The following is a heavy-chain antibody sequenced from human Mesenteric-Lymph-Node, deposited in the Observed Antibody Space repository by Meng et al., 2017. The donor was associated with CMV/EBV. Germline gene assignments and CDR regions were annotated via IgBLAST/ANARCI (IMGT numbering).Heavy chain of an antibody. D-gene: IGHD4/OR15-4a*01. CDR3: ARNSDGGNYRHLAY. Sequence: GSLRLSCTVSGGSVSSGSYYWGWIRQPPGEGLEWIGSVYHTGSTNYNPSLKSRVTISVDTSTNQFSLTLNSVTAADTAVYYCARNSDGGNYRHLAYWGQGTLVTVSS. CDR2: VYHTGST. V-gene: IGHV4-61*01. CDR1: GGSVSSGSYY. J-gene: IGHJ4*02.